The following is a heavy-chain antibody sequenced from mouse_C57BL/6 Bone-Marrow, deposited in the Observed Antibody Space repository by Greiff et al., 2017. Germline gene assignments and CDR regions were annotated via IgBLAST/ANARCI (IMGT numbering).Heavy chain of an antibody. V-gene: IGHV12-3*01. CDR2: ITHSGET. J-gene: IGHJ4*01. CDR3: AGGDAMDY. CDR1: GFPITSGYY. Sequence: ESGPGLVKPSQSLFLTCSITGFPITSGYYWIWIRQSPGKPLEWMGYITHSGETFYNPSLQSPISITRETAKNQFFLQLNSVTTEDTAMYYCAGGDAMDYWGQGTSVTVSS.